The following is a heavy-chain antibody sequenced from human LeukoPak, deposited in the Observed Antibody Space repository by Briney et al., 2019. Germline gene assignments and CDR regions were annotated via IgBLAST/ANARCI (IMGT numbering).Heavy chain of an antibody. CDR1: GFIFRSYS. V-gene: IGHV3-48*01. CDR3: ARDALKVNGTYEYRLKY. J-gene: IGHJ4*02. Sequence: GGSLRLSCAASGFIFRSYSMNWVRQAPGKGLEWLSYISSGSSSIYYVDSVKGRFTISRDNAKNSLYLQMNSLRAEDTAVYYCARDALKVNGTYEYRLKYWGQGTLVTVSS. CDR2: ISSGSSSI. D-gene: IGHD1-26*01.